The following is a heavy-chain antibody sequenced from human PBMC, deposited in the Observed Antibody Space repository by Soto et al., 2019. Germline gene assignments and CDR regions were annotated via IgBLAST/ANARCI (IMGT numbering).Heavy chain of an antibody. Sequence: QVQLQESGPGLVQPSGTLSLTCAVSNDSVDTSDWWNWVRQPPGKGLEWIGEIFHGGNIYYNPSLKSRVTISLDKSKNEVSLQLSSVTAADTAVYFCARGPRHSDAYWGLGTLVTVSS. CDR2: IFHGGNI. CDR3: ARGPRHSDAY. D-gene: IGHD5-18*01. CDR1: NDSVDTSDW. J-gene: IGHJ4*02. V-gene: IGHV4-4*02.